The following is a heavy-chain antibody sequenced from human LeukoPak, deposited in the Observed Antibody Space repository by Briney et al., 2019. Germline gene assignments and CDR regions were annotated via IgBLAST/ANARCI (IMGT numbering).Heavy chain of an antibody. CDR3: ASTLVVPAAPYYYYYMDV. D-gene: IGHD2-2*01. CDR2: IYHSGST. J-gene: IGHJ6*03. V-gene: IGHV4-59*02. CDR1: GDSVSNYY. Sequence: SETLSLTCTVSGDSVSNYYWSWIRQPPGKGLEWIGYIYHSGSTNYNPSLQSRVTISLDTSKNEFSLRLNSVTAADTAVYYCASTLVVPAAPYYYYYMDVWGKGTTVTVSS.